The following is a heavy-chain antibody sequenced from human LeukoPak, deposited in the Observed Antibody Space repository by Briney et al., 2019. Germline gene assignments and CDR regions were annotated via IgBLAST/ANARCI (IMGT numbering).Heavy chain of an antibody. CDR2: IKHSGSN. CDR3: AGGGLVRGVTYHDY. D-gene: IGHD3-10*02. Sequence: SDTLSLTCAVYGGSFSGYYWSWLRQPPGKGREGLGEIKHSGSNNYNPSLKRRVTISVDKSKKQFSLTQRYVTAADTAVYYFAGGGLVRGVTYHDYWGQGTLVTVSS. CDR1: GGSFSGYY. J-gene: IGHJ4*02. V-gene: IGHV4-34*01.